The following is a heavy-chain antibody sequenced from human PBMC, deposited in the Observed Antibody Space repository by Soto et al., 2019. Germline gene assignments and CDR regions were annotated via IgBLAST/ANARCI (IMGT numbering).Heavy chain of an antibody. V-gene: IGHV3-74*01. CDR2: IDADGRRT. CDR3: ARDSSWTGYSAQFDY. CDR1: GFTFSTFW. Sequence: EVQLVEVGGGLVQPGGSPRLSCAASGFTFSTFWMHWVRQAPGKGLVWVSRIDADGRRTSYADSVKGRFTISRDNAKNTLYLQMNSLRAEDTAVYYCARDSSWTGYSAQFDYWGQGILVTVSS. D-gene: IGHD3-9*01. J-gene: IGHJ4*02.